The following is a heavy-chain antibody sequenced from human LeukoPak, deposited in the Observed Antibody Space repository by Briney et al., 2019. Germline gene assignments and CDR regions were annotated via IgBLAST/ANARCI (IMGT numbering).Heavy chain of an antibody. CDR1: GVSIKNYY. D-gene: IGHD1-26*01. V-gene: IGHV4-59*13. J-gene: IGHJ4*02. CDR3: ARLGSYSDC. CDR2: VHNSGAT. Sequence: SETLSLTCTVSGVSIKNYYWSWIRQSSERGLEWIGYVHNSGATNYNPSLESRVTMSIDTSRSQFSLILNSVTAADTAVYYFARLGSYSDCWGQGTLVTVST.